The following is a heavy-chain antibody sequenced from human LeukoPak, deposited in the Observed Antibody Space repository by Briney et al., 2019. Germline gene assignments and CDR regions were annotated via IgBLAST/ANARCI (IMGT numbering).Heavy chain of an antibody. V-gene: IGHV3-23*01. CDR3: AKQGGIAAASNWFDP. D-gene: IGHD6-13*01. J-gene: IGHJ5*02. CDR1: GFTFSSYA. CDR2: ISGSGGST. Sequence: GGSLRLSCAASGFTFSSYAMSWVRQAPGKGLEWVSAISGSGGSTYYADSVKGRFTISRDNSKTTLYLQMNSLRAEDTAVYYCAKQGGIAAASNWFDPWGQGTLVTVSS.